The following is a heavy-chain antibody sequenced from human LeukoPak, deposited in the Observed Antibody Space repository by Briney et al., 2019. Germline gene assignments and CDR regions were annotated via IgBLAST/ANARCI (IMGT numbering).Heavy chain of an antibody. CDR1: GFTFGSYT. V-gene: IGHV3-48*02. Sequence: GGSLRLCCAVSGFTFGSYTMNWVRQAPGKGLKWVSHISSTSTTYYADSVKGRFTTSRDNAKNLLYLQMNSLRDEDTAVYYCAAAGDYWGQGTLVTVSS. D-gene: IGHD3-10*01. J-gene: IGHJ4*02. CDR2: ISSTSTT. CDR3: AAAGDY.